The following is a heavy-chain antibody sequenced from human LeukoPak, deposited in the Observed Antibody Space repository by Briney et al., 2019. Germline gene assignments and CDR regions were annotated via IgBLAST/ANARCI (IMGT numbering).Heavy chain of an antibody. J-gene: IGHJ3*01. D-gene: IGHD4-17*01. CDR1: GYTFTDYY. Sequence: ASVKVSCKASGYTFTDYYIHWMRQAPGQGLEWMGWINPKRGVTTYAQKFQGRVTMTRDTCITTAYMDLTRLRSAATTIYYRARGRNHGDYGNAFDVWGQGTKVTVSS. V-gene: IGHV1-2*02. CDR2: INPKRGVT. CDR3: ARGRNHGDYGNAFDV.